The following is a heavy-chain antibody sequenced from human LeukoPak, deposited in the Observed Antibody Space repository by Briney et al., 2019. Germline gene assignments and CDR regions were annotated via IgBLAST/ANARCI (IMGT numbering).Heavy chain of an antibody. J-gene: IGHJ4*02. CDR2: ISAYNGNT. Sequence: GGSVKVSCKASGYTFTGYYMHWVRQAPGLGLEWMGWISAYNGNTNYAQKLQGRVTMTTDTSTSTAYMELRSLRSDDTAVYYCARVYYDSRKYLDYWGQGTLVTVSS. V-gene: IGHV1-18*04. CDR3: ARVYYDSRKYLDY. CDR1: GYTFTGYY. D-gene: IGHD3-22*01.